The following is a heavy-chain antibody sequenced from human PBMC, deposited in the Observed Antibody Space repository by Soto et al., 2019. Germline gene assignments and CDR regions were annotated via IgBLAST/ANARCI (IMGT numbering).Heavy chain of an antibody. CDR3: ARHLKTGTMSAREFDY. Sequence: PSETLYLTCTVSGGSISNYYWSWIRQPPGKGLEWIGYIYHSGSTYYNPSLKSRVTISVDRSKNQFSLKLSSVTAADTAVYYCARHLKTGTMSAREFDYWGQGTLVTVSS. V-gene: IGHV4-59*08. CDR2: IYHSGST. J-gene: IGHJ4*02. CDR1: GGSISNYY. D-gene: IGHD1-1*01.